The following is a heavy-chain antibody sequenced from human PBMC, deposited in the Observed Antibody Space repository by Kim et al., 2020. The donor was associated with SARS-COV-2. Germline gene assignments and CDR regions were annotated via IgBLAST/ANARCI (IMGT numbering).Heavy chain of an antibody. CDR2: IYYSGST. J-gene: IGHJ6*01. CDR1: GGSVSSGSYY. CDR3: ARDRCSSTSCYGGVYY. V-gene: IGHV4-61*01. D-gene: IGHD2-2*01. Sequence: SETLSLTCTVSGGSVSSGSYYWSWIRQPPGKGLEWIGYIYYSGSTNYNPSLKSRVTISVDTSKNQFSLKLSSVTAADTAVYYCARDRCSSTSCYGGVYY.